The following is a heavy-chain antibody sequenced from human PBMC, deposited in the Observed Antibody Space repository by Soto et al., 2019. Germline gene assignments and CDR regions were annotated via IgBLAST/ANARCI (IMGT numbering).Heavy chain of an antibody. J-gene: IGHJ3*02. CDR2: IWYDGSNK. D-gene: IGHD2-8*01. CDR3: ARDGGNCTNGVSYYLGALDI. V-gene: IGHV3-33*01. Sequence: GGSLRLSCAASGFTFSSYGMHWVRQAPGKGLEWVAVIWYDGSNKYYADSVKGRFTISRDNSKNTLYLQMNSLRAEDTAVYYCARDGGNCTNGVSYYLGALDIWGQGTMVTVSS. CDR1: GFTFSSYG.